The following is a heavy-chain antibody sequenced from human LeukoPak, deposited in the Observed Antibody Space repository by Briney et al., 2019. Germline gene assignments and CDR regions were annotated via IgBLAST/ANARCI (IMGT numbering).Heavy chain of an antibody. V-gene: IGHV4-39*01. Sequence: SETLSLTCTVSGGSISSSSYYWGWIRQPPGKGLEWIGSICYSGSTYYNPSLKSRVTISVDTSKNQFSLKLSSVTAADTAVYYCATLGGYSYGYNYWGQGTLVTVSS. CDR1: GGSISSSSYY. J-gene: IGHJ4*02. CDR2: ICYSGST. CDR3: ATLGGYSYGYNY. D-gene: IGHD5-18*01.